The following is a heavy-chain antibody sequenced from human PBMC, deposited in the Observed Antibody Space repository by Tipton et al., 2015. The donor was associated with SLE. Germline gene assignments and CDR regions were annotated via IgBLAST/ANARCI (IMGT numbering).Heavy chain of an antibody. CDR3: ARVLQSGDAFDI. Sequence: QSGPEVKKPGASVKVSCKASGYTFNSYYIHWVRQAPGQGPEWMGIINPGGGSTTYSQKFQGRVTMTRDTSTSTVYMELSSLGSEDTAVYYCARVLQSGDAFDIWGQGTMVTVSS. CDR2: INPGGGST. V-gene: IGHV1-46*02. J-gene: IGHJ3*02. D-gene: IGHD4-11*01. CDR1: GYTFNSYY.